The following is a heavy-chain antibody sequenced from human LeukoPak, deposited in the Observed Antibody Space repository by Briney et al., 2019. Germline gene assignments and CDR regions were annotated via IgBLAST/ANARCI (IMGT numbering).Heavy chain of an antibody. CDR3: ARHSSGYSVYYYYYMDV. V-gene: IGHV3-73*01. CDR1: GFTFSGAA. D-gene: IGHD3-22*01. J-gene: IGHJ6*03. CDR2: IRSKANSYAT. Sequence: GGSLRLSCAASGFTFSGAAMHWVRQASGKGLEWVGRIRSKANSYATAYAASVKGRFTISRDDSKNMAYLQMNSLRAEDTAVYYCARHSSGYSVYYYYYMDVWGKGTTVTISS.